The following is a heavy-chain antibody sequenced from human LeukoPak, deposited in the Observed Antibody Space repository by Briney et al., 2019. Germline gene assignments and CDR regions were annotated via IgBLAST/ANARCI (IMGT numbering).Heavy chain of an antibody. Sequence: SVKVSCKASGGTFSSYAISWVRQAPGQGLEWMGGIIPIFGTANYAQKFQGRVTITADESTSTAYMELSSLRSEDTAVYYCASLSTVLRYFDWLSTPIYYYGMDVWGQGTTVTVSS. J-gene: IGHJ6*02. CDR2: IIPIFGTA. D-gene: IGHD3-9*01. V-gene: IGHV1-69*01. CDR3: ASLSTVLRYFDWLSTPIYYYGMDV. CDR1: GGTFSSYA.